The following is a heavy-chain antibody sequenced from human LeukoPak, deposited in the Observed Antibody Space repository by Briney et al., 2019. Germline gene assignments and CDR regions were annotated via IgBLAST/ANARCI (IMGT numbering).Heavy chain of an antibody. CDR2: ISYDGSNK. V-gene: IGHV3-30-3*01. D-gene: IGHD5-24*01. CDR3: ARQDGYNLNFDY. J-gene: IGHJ4*02. CDR1: GFTFSSYA. Sequence: PGRSLRLSCAASGFTFSSYAMHWVRQAPGKGLEWVAVISYDGSNKYYADSVKGRFTISRDNSKNTLYLQMNSLRAEDTAVYYCARQDGYNLNFDYWGQGTLVTVSS.